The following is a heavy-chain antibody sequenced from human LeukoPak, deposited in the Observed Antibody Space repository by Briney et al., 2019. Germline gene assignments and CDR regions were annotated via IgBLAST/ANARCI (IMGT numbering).Heavy chain of an antibody. J-gene: IGHJ3*02. D-gene: IGHD3-22*01. V-gene: IGHV4-34*01. CDR3: ARYYDSSGYYYGSAAFDI. CDR2: INHSGST. CDR1: GGSFSGYY. Sequence: PSETLSLTCAVYGGSFSGYYWSWIRQPPGKGLEWIGEINHSGSTNYNPSLKSRVTISVDTSKNQFSLKLSSVTAADTAVYYCARYYDSSGYYYGSAAFDIWGQGTMVTVSS.